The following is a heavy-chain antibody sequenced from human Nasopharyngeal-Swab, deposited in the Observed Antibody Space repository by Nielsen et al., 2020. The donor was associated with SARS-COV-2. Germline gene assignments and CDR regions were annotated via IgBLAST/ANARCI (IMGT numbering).Heavy chain of an antibody. D-gene: IGHD3-22*01. CDR1: GFTFSRYT. Sequence: SCAASGFTFSRYTMHWVRQAPGKGLEWVAVISYDGSNKYYADSVKGRFTIPRDISKNTLYLQMNSLRAEDTAVFYCASTPLDSSGYYYAFHYWGRGTLVTVSS. J-gene: IGHJ4*02. V-gene: IGHV3-30-3*01. CDR3: ASTPLDSSGYYYAFHY. CDR2: ISYDGSNK.